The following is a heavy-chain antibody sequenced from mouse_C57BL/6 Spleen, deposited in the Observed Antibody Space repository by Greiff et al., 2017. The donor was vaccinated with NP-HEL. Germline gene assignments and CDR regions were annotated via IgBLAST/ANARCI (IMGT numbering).Heavy chain of an antibody. Sequence: EVQLQQSGGGLVKPGGSLKLSCAASGFTFSSYAMSWVRQTPEKRLEWVATISDGGSYTYYPDNVKGRFTISRDNAKNNLYLQMSHLKSEDTAMYYCARGEGISRDYYAMDYWGQGTSVTVSS. J-gene: IGHJ4*01. V-gene: IGHV5-4*01. CDR3: ARGEGISRDYYAMDY. CDR2: ISDGGSYT. CDR1: GFTFSSYA.